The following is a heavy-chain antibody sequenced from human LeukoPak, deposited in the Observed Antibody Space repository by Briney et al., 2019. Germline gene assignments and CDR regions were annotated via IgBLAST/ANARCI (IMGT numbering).Heavy chain of an antibody. CDR2: FDPEDGET. CDR3: ATPPDSSSWYSQDWYFDL. Sequence: GASVKVSCKVSGYTLTELSMHWVRQAPGKGLEWMGGFDPEDGETIYAQKFQGRVTMTEDTSTDTAYMELSSLRSEDTAVYYCATPPDSSSWYSQDWYFDLWGRGTLVTVSS. J-gene: IGHJ2*01. D-gene: IGHD6-13*01. V-gene: IGHV1-24*01. CDR1: GYTLTELS.